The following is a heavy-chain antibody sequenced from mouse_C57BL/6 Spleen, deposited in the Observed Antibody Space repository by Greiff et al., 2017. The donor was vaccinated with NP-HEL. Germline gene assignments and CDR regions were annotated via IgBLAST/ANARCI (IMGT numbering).Heavy chain of an antibody. V-gene: IGHV1-15*01. CDR1: GYTFTDYE. Sequence: QVQLQQSGAELVRPGASVTLSCKASGYTFTDYEMHWVKPTPVHGLEWIGAIDPATGGTAYNQKFKGKAILTADKSSRTAYMELRSLTSEDSAVYYCTTDYYGSSPFAYWGQGTLVTVSA. D-gene: IGHD1-1*01. CDR3: TTDYYGSSPFAY. J-gene: IGHJ3*01. CDR2: IDPATGGT.